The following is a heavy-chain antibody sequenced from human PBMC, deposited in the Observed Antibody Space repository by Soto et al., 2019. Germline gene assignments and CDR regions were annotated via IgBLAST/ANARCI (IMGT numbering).Heavy chain of an antibody. CDR3: SRRAPEGFAP. CDR2: VSYTWGT. Sequence: SETLSRTCSVSGGSISDSLYFLGWSRQPPGKGLEWVARVSYTWGTDYNPSLKSRVTISLGTYKNQLSLNLTSVTAADTAFYYCSRRAPEGFAPWGQGTQVT. V-gene: IGHV4-39*01. CDR1: GGSISDSLYF. J-gene: IGHJ5*02.